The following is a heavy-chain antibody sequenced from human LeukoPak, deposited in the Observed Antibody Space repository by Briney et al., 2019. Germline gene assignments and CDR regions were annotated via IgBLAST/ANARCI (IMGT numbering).Heavy chain of an antibody. CDR3: ARDSNYYGSGSYFSP. Sequence: PGGSLILSCEASGFTFSSYWMHWVRQAPGKGVVWVSRINSDGSSTSYADSVKGRFTISRDNAKNTLYLQMNSLRAEDTAVYYCARDSNYYGSGSYFSPWGQGTLVTVSS. D-gene: IGHD3-10*01. J-gene: IGHJ5*02. CDR1: GFTFSSYW. CDR2: INSDGSST. V-gene: IGHV3-74*01.